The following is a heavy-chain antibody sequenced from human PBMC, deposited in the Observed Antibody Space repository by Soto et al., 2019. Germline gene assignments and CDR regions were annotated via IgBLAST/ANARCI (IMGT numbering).Heavy chain of an antibody. D-gene: IGHD3-3*01. Sequence: QVQLVESGGGLVKPGGSLRLSCAASGFMFSDYYMSWIRQAPGKGLEWVSYISSSSSLTNYADSVKGRFTISRDNAKNSLYLQMSSLRVEDTAVYYCARDERPPSYDFWTPNYGMDVWGQGTTVTVSS. V-gene: IGHV3-11*06. CDR1: GFMFSDYY. CDR2: ISSSSSLT. J-gene: IGHJ6*02. CDR3: ARDERPPSYDFWTPNYGMDV.